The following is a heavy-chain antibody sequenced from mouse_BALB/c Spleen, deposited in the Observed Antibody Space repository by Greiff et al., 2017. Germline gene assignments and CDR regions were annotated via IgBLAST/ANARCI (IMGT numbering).Heavy chain of an antibody. D-gene: IGHD2-4*01. Sequence: GKLMESGPGLVAPSQRLSIPRPVSGFSFTSYGVLWVRPPPGKGLEWLGVIWAGGSTNYISALMSRLSISKDNSKSQVFLKMNSLQTDDTAMYYCAMIKEVAYWGQGTLVTVSA. CDR1: GFSFTSYG. J-gene: IGHJ3*01. CDR3: AMIKEVAY. V-gene: IGHV2-9*02. CDR2: IWAGGST.